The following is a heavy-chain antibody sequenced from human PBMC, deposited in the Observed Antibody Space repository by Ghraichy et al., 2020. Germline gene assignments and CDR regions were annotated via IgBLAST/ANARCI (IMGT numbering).Heavy chain of an antibody. CDR2: IYSTGST. CDR3: ARDRYCRGGCCYGWSDP. Sequence: SETLSLTCSVSGASISTYYWSWIRQPPGKGLEWIGYIYSTGSTNYNPSLKSRVTISVDTSKNQFSLKLSSVTAADTAVYYCARDRYCRGGCCYGWSDPWGQGTLVAVSS. CDR1: GASISTYY. J-gene: IGHJ5*02. D-gene: IGHD2-15*01. V-gene: IGHV4-59*01.